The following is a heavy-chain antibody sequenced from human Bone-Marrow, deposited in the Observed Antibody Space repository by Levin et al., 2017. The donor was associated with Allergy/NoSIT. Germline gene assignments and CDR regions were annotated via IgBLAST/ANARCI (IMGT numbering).Heavy chain of an antibody. Sequence: SETLSLTCTVSGGSISSSSHCWGWIRQPPGKGLEWIGSLDFSGNTYHNPSLKSRVTISKDTSKSQFSLNLNSVTAADTAVYYCARTRSSWYPDAFDTWGQVTKVTVSS. CDR3: ARTRSSWYPDAFDT. CDR2: LDFSGNT. V-gene: IGHV4-39*01. D-gene: IGHD6-13*01. J-gene: IGHJ3*02. CDR1: GGSISSSSHC.